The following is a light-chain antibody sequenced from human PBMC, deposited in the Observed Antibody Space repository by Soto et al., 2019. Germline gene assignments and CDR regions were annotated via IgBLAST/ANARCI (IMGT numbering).Light chain of an antibody. CDR1: QSISKL. CDR3: QQADSFPLS. V-gene: IGKV1-12*01. J-gene: IGKJ4*01. Sequence: DLQMTPSPSSVSASIGDRVTISCRASQSISKLLVWYQQKPGKAPKLLIYAASSLQSGVPSRFSGSGYGTALTLTTSSLKPEDFATYYCQQADSFPLSFGGGTKVEI. CDR2: AAS.